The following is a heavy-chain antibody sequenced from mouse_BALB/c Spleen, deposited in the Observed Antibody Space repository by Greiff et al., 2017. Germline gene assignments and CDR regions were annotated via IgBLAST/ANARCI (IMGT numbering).Heavy chain of an antibody. V-gene: IGHV5-9-3*01. CDR3: ARGCDDGPWFAY. J-gene: IGHJ3*01. Sequence: EVHLVESGGGLVKPGGSLKLSCAASGFTFSSYAMSWVRQTPEKRLEWVATISSGGSYTYYPDSVKGRFTISRDNAKNTLYLQMSSLRSEATAMYDCARGCDDGPWFAYWGQGTLVTVSA. CDR1: GFTFSSYA. D-gene: IGHD1-1*01. CDR2: ISSGGSYT.